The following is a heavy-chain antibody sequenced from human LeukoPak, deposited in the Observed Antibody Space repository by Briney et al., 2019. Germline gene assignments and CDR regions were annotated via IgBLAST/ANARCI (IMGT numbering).Heavy chain of an antibody. CDR3: ARDDYGDF. V-gene: IGHV1-46*01. J-gene: IGHJ4*02. CDR2: INLSGGST. CDR1: GYTFTSYY. Sequence: ASVKVSCKASGYTFTSYYMNWARQAPGQGLEWMGIINLSGGSTRNAQKFQGRVTMTRDTSTSTAYMELSSLRSEDTAVYYCARDDYGDFWGQGTLVTVSS.